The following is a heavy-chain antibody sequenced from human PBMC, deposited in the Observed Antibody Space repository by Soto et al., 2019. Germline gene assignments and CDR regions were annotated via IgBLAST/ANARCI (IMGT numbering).Heavy chain of an antibody. J-gene: IGHJ4*02. CDR3: ARAGMIVVANIDY. CDR1: GFTFSSYS. Sequence: GGSLRLSCAASGFTFSSYSMNWVRQAPGKGLEWVSSISSSSSYIYYADSVKGRFTISRDNAKNSLYLQMNSLRAEDTAVYYCARAGMIVVANIDYWGQGTLVTVSS. V-gene: IGHV3-21*01. CDR2: ISSSSSYI. D-gene: IGHD3-22*01.